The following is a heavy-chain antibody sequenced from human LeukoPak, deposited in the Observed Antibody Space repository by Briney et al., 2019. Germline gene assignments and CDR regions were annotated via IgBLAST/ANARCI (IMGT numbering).Heavy chain of an antibody. D-gene: IGHD3-22*01. CDR1: GFTFSSYG. J-gene: IGHJ4*02. Sequence: GGSLRLSCAASGFTFSSYGMSWVRQAPGKGLEWVSAISGSGGSTYYADSVKGRFTISRDNAKKSLYLQMNSLRAEDTAVYYCARDYYDSSGLDYWGQGTLVTVSS. V-gene: IGHV3-23*01. CDR2: ISGSGGST. CDR3: ARDYYDSSGLDY.